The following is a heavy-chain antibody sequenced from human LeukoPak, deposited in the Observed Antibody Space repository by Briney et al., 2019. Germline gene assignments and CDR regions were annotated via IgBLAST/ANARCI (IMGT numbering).Heavy chain of an antibody. Sequence: ASVKVSCKFSGYTLTELSMHWVRQAPGKGLEWMGGFDPEDGKTIYAQKFQGRVTMTEDTSTDTAYMELSSLRSEDTAVYYCATGKGSGSYHIDYWGQGTLVTVSS. D-gene: IGHD3-10*01. CDR3: ATGKGSGSYHIDY. CDR1: GYTLTELS. V-gene: IGHV1-24*01. J-gene: IGHJ4*02. CDR2: FDPEDGKT.